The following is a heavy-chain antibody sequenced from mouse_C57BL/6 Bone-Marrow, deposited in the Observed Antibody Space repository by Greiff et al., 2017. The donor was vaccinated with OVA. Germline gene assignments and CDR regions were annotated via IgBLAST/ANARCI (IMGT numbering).Heavy chain of an antibody. Sequence: VQLQQPGAELVKPGASVKMSCKASGYTFTSYWITWVKQRPGQGLEWIGDIYPGSGSTNYNEKFKSKATLTVDTSSSTAYMQLSSLTSEDSAVYYCARLGFYYGSSLDYWGQGTTLTVSS. CDR2: IYPGSGST. D-gene: IGHD1-1*01. V-gene: IGHV1-55*01. J-gene: IGHJ2*01. CDR3: ARLGFYYGSSLDY. CDR1: GYTFTSYW.